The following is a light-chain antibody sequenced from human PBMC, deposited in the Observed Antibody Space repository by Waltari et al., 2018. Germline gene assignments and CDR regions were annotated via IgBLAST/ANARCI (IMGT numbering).Light chain of an antibody. Sequence: SSELTQDPGVSVALGQTFTITCQGDSLRTSYAPWYQLKPGQAPVLVIYGKDKRPSGIPDRFSGYSSGTTSSLTITGAQAEDEADYYCSSRNGRADQVVFAGGTKVTVL. CDR1: SLRTSY. CDR3: SSRNGRADQVV. J-gene: IGLJ3*02. V-gene: IGLV3-19*01. CDR2: GKD.